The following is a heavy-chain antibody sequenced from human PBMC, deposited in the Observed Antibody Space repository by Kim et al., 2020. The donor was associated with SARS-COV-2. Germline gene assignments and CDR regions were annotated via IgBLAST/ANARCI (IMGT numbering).Heavy chain of an antibody. CDR3: AEGESSSVGY. CDR2: ITGGSGART. Sequence: GGSLRLSCAASGFTFSSYAMRWVRQAPGKGLEWVSAITGGSGARTYYADSVKGRFAISRDNSKNTLHLQMNSLRAEDTAVYYCAEGESSSVGYWGQGTLVTVSS. CDR1: GFTFSSYA. D-gene: IGHD2-15*01. V-gene: IGHV3-23*01. J-gene: IGHJ4*02.